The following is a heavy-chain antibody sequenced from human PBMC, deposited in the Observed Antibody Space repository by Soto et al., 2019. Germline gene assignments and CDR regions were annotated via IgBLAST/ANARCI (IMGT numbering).Heavy chain of an antibody. CDR3: AKDREYGDFFDY. V-gene: IGHV3-23*01. D-gene: IGHD4-17*01. CDR2: ISGSGGST. J-gene: IGHJ4*02. Sequence: GGSLRLSCAASGFTLSSYAMSWVRQAPGKGLEWVSAISGSGGSTYYADSVKGRFTISRDNSKNTLYLQMNSLRAEDTAVYYCAKDREYGDFFDYWGQGTLVTVSS. CDR1: GFTLSSYA.